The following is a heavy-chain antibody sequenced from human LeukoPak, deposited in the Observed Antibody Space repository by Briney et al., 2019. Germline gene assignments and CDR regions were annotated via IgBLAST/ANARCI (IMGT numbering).Heavy chain of an antibody. CDR1: GFTFSSYA. V-gene: IGHV3-23*01. D-gene: IGHD3-16*02. CDR2: ISGNGGGT. J-gene: IGHJ3*01. CDR3: ARDMELST. Sequence: PGGSLRLSCAASGFTFSSYAMSWARQAPGKGLEWVSGISGNGGGTYYADSVKGRFTISRDNAKDTLYLQVNSLRAEDTAIYYCARDMELSTWGTGTMVSVSS.